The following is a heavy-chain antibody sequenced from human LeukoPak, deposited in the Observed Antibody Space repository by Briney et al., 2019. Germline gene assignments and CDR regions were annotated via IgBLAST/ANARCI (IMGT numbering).Heavy chain of an antibody. CDR3: ARAPIAAAGIRWFDP. Sequence: PGGSLRLSCAASGFTFSSYAMHWVRQAPGKGLEWVAVISYDGSNKYYADSVKGRFTISRDNSKNTLYLQMNSLRAEDTAVYYCARAPIAAAGIRWFDPWGQGTLVTVSS. J-gene: IGHJ5*02. D-gene: IGHD6-13*01. V-gene: IGHV3-30*04. CDR1: GFTFSSYA. CDR2: ISYDGSNK.